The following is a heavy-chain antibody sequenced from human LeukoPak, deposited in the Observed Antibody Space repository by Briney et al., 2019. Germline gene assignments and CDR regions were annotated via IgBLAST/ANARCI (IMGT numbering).Heavy chain of an antibody. D-gene: IGHD2/OR15-2a*01. Sequence: GGSLRLSCAASGFTFSKYWLHWLRQAPGKGLVWVSRINPDDKSASYADSVKGRFTIARDDARKTPYLQMNSLRAEDTAVYYCLTIVETTFDAFDIWGQGTMVTVSS. CDR1: GFTFSKYW. CDR3: LTIVETTFDAFDI. V-gene: IGHV3-74*01. CDR2: INPDDKSA. J-gene: IGHJ3*02.